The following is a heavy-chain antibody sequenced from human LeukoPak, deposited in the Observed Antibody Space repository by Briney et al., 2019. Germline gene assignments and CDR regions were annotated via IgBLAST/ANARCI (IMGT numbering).Heavy chain of an antibody. CDR2: ISSSSSYI. CDR3: ARAEWFGELYFDY. J-gene: IGHJ4*02. V-gene: IGHV3-21*06. Sequence: GGSLRLSCAASGFTFSSYSMNWVRQAPGKGLEWVSSISSSSSYIYYADSVKGRFTIPRDNAKNSLYLQMNSLRAEDTAVYYCARAEWFGELYFDYWGQGTLVTVSS. D-gene: IGHD3-10*01. CDR1: GFTFSSYS.